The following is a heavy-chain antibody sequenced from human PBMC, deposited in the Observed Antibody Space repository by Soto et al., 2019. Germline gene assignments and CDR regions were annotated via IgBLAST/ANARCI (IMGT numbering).Heavy chain of an antibody. V-gene: IGHV1-3*01. D-gene: IGHD6-19*01. CDR2: INAGNGNT. Sequence: QVQLVQSGAEVKKPGASVKVSCMASGYTVTSYAMQWVRQAPGQRLEWMGWINAGNGNTKYSQKFQDRVTITRDTSASTAYMELSSLRSEDTAVYYCARDTVGSGWYDYWGQGTLVTVSS. CDR1: GYTVTSYA. J-gene: IGHJ4*02. CDR3: ARDTVGSGWYDY.